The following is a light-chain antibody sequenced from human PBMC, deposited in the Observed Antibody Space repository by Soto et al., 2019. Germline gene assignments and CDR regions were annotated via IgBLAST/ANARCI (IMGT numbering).Light chain of an antibody. V-gene: IGLV3-1*01. J-gene: IGLJ1*01. CDR2: QDN. Sequence: SYELTQPPSVSVSPGQTASISCSGDKLGDKYACWYQQKPGQSPILVIHQDNKRPSGIPERFAGSNSGNTATLTISGTQAMDEADYYCQAWDSSTYVFGTGTKVTVL. CDR3: QAWDSSTYV. CDR1: KLGDKY.